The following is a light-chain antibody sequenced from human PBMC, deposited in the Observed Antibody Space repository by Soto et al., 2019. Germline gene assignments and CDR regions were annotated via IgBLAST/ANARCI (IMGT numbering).Light chain of an antibody. CDR1: QSIGSW. Sequence: DIQMTQSPSTLSASVGDGVTITCRASQSIGSWLAWYQQKPGKAPKLLIYKATILQSGVPSRFSGSGSGTDFSLTISSLQPVDSATYFCQHYHDFQYTFGPGTKLEI. CDR2: KAT. V-gene: IGKV1-5*03. CDR3: QHYHDFQYT. J-gene: IGKJ2*01.